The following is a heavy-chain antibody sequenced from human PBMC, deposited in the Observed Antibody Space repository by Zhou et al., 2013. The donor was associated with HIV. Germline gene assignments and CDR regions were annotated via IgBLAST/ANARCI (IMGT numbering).Heavy chain of an antibody. CDR3: ASSYGSGSYFSGDYYYYYYMDV. D-gene: IGHD3-10*01. V-gene: IGHV1-45*02. J-gene: IGHJ6*03. CDR2: ITPFNGNT. CDR1: GYTFTYRY. Sequence: QMQLVQSGAEVKKTGSSVKVSCKASGYTFTYRYLHWVRQAPGQALEWMGWITPFNGNTNYAQKFQDRVTITRDRSMSTAYMELSSLRSEDTAMYYCASSYGSGSYFSGDYYYYYYMDVWGKGTTVTVSS.